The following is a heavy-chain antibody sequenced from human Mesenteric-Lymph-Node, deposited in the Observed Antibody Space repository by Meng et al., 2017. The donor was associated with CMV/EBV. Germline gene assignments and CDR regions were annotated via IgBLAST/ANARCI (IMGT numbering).Heavy chain of an antibody. CDR1: SSSSRNW. J-gene: IGHJ5*01. CDR2: IYHRGIT. Sequence: SSSSRNWWGWVRQTPGKGLEWIAEIYHRGITNSNPSLKSRVTISVDISKNQFSLRLTSVTAADTAVYYCARDGRGYFGAGSFSWFDSWGQGTLVTVSS. D-gene: IGHD3-10*01. CDR3: ARDGRGYFGAGSFSWFDS. V-gene: IGHV4-4*02.